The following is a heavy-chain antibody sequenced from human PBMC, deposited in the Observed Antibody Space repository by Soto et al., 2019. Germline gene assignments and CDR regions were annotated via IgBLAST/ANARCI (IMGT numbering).Heavy chain of an antibody. D-gene: IGHD2-15*01. CDR3: ARVFVESRGANYFCY. Sequence: PGGSLRLSCVGSGFTFSSNWMTWVRQAPGKGLEWVANIRQDGSEINYVDSVKGRFTISRDNTKNSLYLQMNSLRAEDTAIYYCARVFVESRGANYFCYRAPRTLVTVSS. V-gene: IGHV3-7*04. CDR1: GFTFSSNW. J-gene: IGHJ4*02. CDR2: IRQDGSEI.